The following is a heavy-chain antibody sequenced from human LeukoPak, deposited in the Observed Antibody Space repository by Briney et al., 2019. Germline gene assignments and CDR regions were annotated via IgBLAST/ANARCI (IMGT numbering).Heavy chain of an antibody. J-gene: IGHJ6*03. Sequence: SETLSLTCTVSGGSISSGSYYWSWIRQPAGKGLEWIGRIYTSGSTNYNPSLKSRVTMSVDTSKNQFSLKLSSVTAADTAVYYCARAGTAAGTDYYYYYYMDVWGKGTTVTISS. CDR3: ARAGTAAGTDYYYYYYMDV. CDR2: IYTSGST. V-gene: IGHV4-61*02. D-gene: IGHD6-13*01. CDR1: GGSISSGSYY.